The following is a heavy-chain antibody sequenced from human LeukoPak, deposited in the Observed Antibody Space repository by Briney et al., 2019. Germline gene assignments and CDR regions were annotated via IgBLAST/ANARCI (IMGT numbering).Heavy chain of an antibody. CDR2: ISGSGGST. D-gene: IGHD3-22*01. J-gene: IGHJ4*02. V-gene: IGHV3-23*01. CDR1: GFTFSSYA. Sequence: GGSLRLSCAASGFTFSSYAMSWVRQAPGKGLEWVSAISGSGGSTYYADSVKGRFTISRDNSKNTLYLQMNSLRAEDTAVYYCAKYTGRDYYDSSGSLCFDYWGQGTLVTVSS. CDR3: AKYTGRDYYDSSGSLCFDY.